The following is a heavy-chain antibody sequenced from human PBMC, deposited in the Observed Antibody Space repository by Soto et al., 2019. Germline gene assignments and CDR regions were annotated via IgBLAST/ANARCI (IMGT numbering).Heavy chain of an antibody. CDR1: GGSISSSSYY. CDR3: ARRHIAVAGSGWFDP. V-gene: IGHV4-39*01. CDR2: IYYSGST. J-gene: IGHJ5*02. D-gene: IGHD6-19*01. Sequence: QLQLQESGPGLVKPSETLSLTCTVSGGSISSSSYYWGWIRQPPGKGLEWIGSIYYSGSTYYNPSLKSRVTISVDTSKTQYSLKLSSVAAADTAVYYCARRHIAVAGSGWFDPWGQGTLVTVSS.